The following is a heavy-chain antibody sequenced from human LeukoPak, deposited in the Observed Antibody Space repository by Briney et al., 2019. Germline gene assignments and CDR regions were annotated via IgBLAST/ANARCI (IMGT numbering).Heavy chain of an antibody. CDR1: GFTFRSYG. D-gene: IGHD3-10*02. CDR3: TRGMLRQPPDY. V-gene: IGHV3-30*03. J-gene: IGHJ4*02. Sequence: GRSLRLSCAASGFTFRSYGMHWVRQAPGKGLEWVAVISFDGSNKYYADSVKGRFTISRDNSKNTLYLQMNSLSVEDTAIYYCTRGMLRQPPDYWGQGMLVTVSS. CDR2: ISFDGSNK.